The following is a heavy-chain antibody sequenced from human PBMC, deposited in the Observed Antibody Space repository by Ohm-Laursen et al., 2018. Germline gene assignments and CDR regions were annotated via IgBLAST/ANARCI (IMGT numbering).Heavy chain of an antibody. CDR3: AKDQMRVVPVAMDY. Sequence: SVKVSCKASGYIFTDYDMHWVRLAPGQGLEWLGRINPKSGGTDYAQKFQDRVTMTRDTSITTAYMELRTLSSDDTAVYYCAKDQMRVVPVAMDYWGQGTLVTVSS. CDR1: GYIFTDYD. D-gene: IGHD2-2*01. V-gene: IGHV1-2*06. CDR2: INPKSGGT. J-gene: IGHJ4*02.